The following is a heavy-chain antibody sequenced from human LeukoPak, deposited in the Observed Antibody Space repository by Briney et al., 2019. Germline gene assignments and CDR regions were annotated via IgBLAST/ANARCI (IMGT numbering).Heavy chain of an antibody. CDR3: ARSKGSFGDGYNWDY. D-gene: IGHD5-24*01. Sequence: RTGGSLRLSCAASGFTFSSYAMSWVRQAPGKGLEWVANIKQDGSEKYYVDSVKGRFTISRDNAKNSLYLQMNSLRAEDTAVYYCARSKGSFGDGYNWDYWGQGTLVTVSS. J-gene: IGHJ4*02. V-gene: IGHV3-7*01. CDR2: IKQDGSEK. CDR1: GFTFSSYA.